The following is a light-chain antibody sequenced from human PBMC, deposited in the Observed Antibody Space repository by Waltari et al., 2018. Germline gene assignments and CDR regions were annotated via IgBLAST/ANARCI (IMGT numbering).Light chain of an antibody. J-gene: IGLJ1*01. CDR2: DVN. V-gene: IGLV2-14*01. CDR1: SSDIGSYNY. Sequence: QSALTQPASVSGSPGQTIAISCTGTSSDIGSYNYVSWYQQHPGQAPKLLIYDVNHRPSGVSPCFSGSKSGNTASLSISGLRAEDEADFYCSSYTSSSTLYVFGSGTKVTVL. CDR3: SSYTSSSTLYV.